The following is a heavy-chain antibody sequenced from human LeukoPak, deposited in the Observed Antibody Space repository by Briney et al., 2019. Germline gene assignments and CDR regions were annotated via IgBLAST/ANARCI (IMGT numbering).Heavy chain of an antibody. Sequence: ASVKVSCKASGYTFTGYYIHWVRQAPGQGLEWMGWINPNSGGTKYAEKFQGRVTMTRDTSISTAYMELSRLRSDGTAVYYCARETTGATAFDIWGQGTMVTVSS. V-gene: IGHV1-2*02. CDR3: ARETTGATAFDI. CDR2: INPNSGGT. D-gene: IGHD1-1*01. J-gene: IGHJ3*02. CDR1: GYTFTGYY.